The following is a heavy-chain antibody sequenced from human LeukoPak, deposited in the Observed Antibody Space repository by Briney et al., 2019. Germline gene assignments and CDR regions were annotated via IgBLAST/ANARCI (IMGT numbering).Heavy chain of an antibody. V-gene: IGHV1-46*01. CDR3: AKSLAAATDDAFDI. J-gene: IGHJ3*02. D-gene: IGHD6-13*01. Sequence: ASVKVSCKTSGYTFTSYYMHWVRQAPGQGLEWMGIINPSGGSTSYAQKFQGRVTMTRDMSTSTVYMELSSLRSEDTAVYYCAKSLAAATDDAFDIWGQGTMVTVSS. CDR2: INPSGGST. CDR1: GYTFTSYY.